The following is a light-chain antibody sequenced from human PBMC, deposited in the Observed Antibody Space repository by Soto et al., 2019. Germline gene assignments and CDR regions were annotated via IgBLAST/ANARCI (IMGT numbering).Light chain of an antibody. CDR3: QQYNNWPPLT. CDR1: QSVRGN. Sequence: EIVLTQAPGTLSLSPGERATLSCRASQSVRGNLAWYQQKPGQSPRLLIYGASSRATGIPVRFSGSGSGTEFTLTISSLQSEDFAVYYCQQYNNWPPLTFGGGTKV. CDR2: GAS. V-gene: IGKV3-15*01. J-gene: IGKJ4*01.